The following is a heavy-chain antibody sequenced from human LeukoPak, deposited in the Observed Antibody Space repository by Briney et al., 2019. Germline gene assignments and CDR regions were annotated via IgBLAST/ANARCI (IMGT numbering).Heavy chain of an antibody. Sequence: SETLSLTCAVYGGSFSGYYWSWIRQPPGKGLEWIGEINHSGSTNYNPSLKSRVTISVDTSKNQFSLKLSSVTAADTAVYYCARLPTPIAVAGTGYYYYYYMDVWGKGTTVTISS. CDR1: GGSFSGYY. CDR3: ARLPTPIAVAGTGYYYYYYMDV. V-gene: IGHV4-34*01. D-gene: IGHD6-19*01. J-gene: IGHJ6*03. CDR2: INHSGST.